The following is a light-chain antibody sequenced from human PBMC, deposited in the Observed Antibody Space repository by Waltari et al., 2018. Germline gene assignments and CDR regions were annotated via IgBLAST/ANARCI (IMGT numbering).Light chain of an antibody. CDR2: DGS. J-gene: IGKJ2*01. Sequence: IVLTQSPALLSLSPGATATLSCEASQSVWNTYLAWYQHKPGQAPRLLIYDGSARATGTPDRFSGSGAATQFTLTISRLEPEDFALYYCQQYHSSLYTFGQGTRLEMK. V-gene: IGKV3D-20*01. CDR1: QSVWNTY. CDR3: QQYHSSLYT.